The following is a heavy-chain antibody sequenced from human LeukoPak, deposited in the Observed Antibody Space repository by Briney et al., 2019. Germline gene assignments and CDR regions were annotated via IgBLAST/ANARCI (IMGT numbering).Heavy chain of an antibody. CDR3: TRWRGTSMPYS. CDR2: IREKASRGTT. D-gene: IGHD2/OR15-2a*01. J-gene: IGHJ4*02. CDR1: GFTFGDYA. V-gene: IGHV3-49*04. Sequence: QSGGSPRLSCTTSGFTFGDYAMAWVRQTPERGLECVGSIREKASRGTTEYPASVKGRFTVSRDDSRSIAYLQMNSLKIEDTAVYYCTRWRGTSMPYSWGQGTLVTVSS.